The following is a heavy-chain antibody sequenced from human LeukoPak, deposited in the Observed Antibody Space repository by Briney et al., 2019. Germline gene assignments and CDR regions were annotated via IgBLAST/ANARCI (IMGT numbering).Heavy chain of an antibody. CDR2: ISYDGSNK. J-gene: IGHJ4*02. D-gene: IGHD4-17*01. Sequence: PGGSLRLSCAASGFTFSIYSMHWVRQAPGKGLEWVAVISYDGSNKYYADSVKGRFTISRDNSKNTLYLQMNSLRTEGTAVYYCGSTTVTTDYYFDYWGQGTLVTVSS. CDR1: GFTFSIYS. V-gene: IGHV3-30-3*01. CDR3: GSTTVTTDYYFDY.